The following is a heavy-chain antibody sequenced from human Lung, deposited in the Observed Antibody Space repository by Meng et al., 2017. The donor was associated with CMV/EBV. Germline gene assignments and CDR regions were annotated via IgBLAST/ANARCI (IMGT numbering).Heavy chain of an antibody. J-gene: IGHJ6*02. V-gene: IGHV3-21*01. CDR3: ARDVSPRSSAYFAIYYFYAFDV. CDR2: ISSSGTYI. Sequence: GESXKISCAASGFTFSSYSMNWVRQAPGKGLEWVSSISSSGTYIYYADSVKGRFTISRDNAQNSLYLQMNSLRAEDTAVYYCARDVSPRSSAYFAIYYFYAFDVWGQGTTVTVSS. CDR1: GFTFSSYS. D-gene: IGHD2-21*01.